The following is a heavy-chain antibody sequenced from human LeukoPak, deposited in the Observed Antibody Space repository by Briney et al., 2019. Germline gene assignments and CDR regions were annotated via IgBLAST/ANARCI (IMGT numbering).Heavy chain of an antibody. CDR2: IDWDDDK. D-gene: IGHD4-17*01. V-gene: IGHV2-70*04. Sequence: SGPALVKPTQTLTLTRTFSGFSLSTSGMRVSWIRQPPGKALGWLARIDWDDDKFYSTSLKTRLTISKDTSKNQVVLTMTNMDPVDTATYYCARTFTVTRFDYWGQGTLVTVSS. CDR1: GFSLSTSGMR. J-gene: IGHJ4*02. CDR3: ARTFTVTRFDY.